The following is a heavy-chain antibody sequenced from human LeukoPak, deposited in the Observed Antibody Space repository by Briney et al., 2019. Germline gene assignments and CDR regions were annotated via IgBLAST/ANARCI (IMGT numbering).Heavy chain of an antibody. J-gene: IGHJ4*02. D-gene: IGHD2-2*01. CDR1: GYTFTSYG. CDR3: ARRLDCSSTRCYDPFYQLXYFDY. CDR2: ISAYNGNT. Sequence: ASVKVSCKASGYTFTSYGISWVRQAPGQGLEWMGWISAYNGNTNYAQKLQGRVTMTTDTSTSTAYMELRSLRSDDTAVYYCARRLDCSSTRCYDPFYQLXYFDYWGQGTLVTVSS. V-gene: IGHV1-18*01.